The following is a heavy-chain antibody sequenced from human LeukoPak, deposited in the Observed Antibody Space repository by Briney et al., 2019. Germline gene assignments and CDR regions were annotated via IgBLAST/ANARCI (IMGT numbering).Heavy chain of an antibody. V-gene: IGHV1-2*02. CDR2: INPNSGGA. J-gene: IGHJ5*02. CDR1: GYSFTGYY. D-gene: IGHD2-2*02. CDR3: ARGDIVVLPAGIPHNWFDP. Sequence: ASVKVSCKASGYSFTGYYIHWVRQSPGQGLEWMGWINPNSGGANYAQKFQGRVTMTRDTSISTAYMELSRLRSDDTAVYYCARGDIVVLPAGIPHNWFDPWGQGTLVTVSS.